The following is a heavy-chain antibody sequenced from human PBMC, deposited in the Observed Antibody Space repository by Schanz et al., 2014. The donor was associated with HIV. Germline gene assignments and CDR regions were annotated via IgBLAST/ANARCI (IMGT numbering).Heavy chain of an antibody. J-gene: IGHJ5*02. CDR2: ISATGGST. V-gene: IGHV3-23*04. CDR1: GFTFKSYA. CDR3: AKDKSRHTYSSSSRFDP. Sequence: EVRLVESGGGLVQSGGSLRLSCAASGFTFKSYAMSWVRQAPGKGLEWVSAISATGGSTYYADSVKGRFTISRDNSKNTLYLQMNSLRPEDTAVYYCAKDKSRHTYSSSSRFDPWGQGTLVTVSS. D-gene: IGHD6-13*01.